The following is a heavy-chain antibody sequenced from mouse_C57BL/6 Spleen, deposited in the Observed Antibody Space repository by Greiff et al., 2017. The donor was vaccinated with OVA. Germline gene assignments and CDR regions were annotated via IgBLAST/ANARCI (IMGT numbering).Heavy chain of an antibody. CDR3: ARRYYDYDSPFDY. D-gene: IGHD2-4*01. V-gene: IGHV1-64*01. Sequence: QVQLKQPGAELVKPGASVKLSCKASGYTFTSYWMHWVKQRPGQGLEWIGMIHPNSGSTNYNEKFKSKATLTVDKSSSTAYMQLSSLTSEDSAVYYCARRYYDYDSPFDYWGQGTTLTVSS. CDR2: IHPNSGST. J-gene: IGHJ2*01. CDR1: GYTFTSYW.